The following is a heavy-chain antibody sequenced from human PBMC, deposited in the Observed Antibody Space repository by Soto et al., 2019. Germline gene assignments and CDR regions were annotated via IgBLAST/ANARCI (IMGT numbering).Heavy chain of an antibody. D-gene: IGHD1-7*01. CDR1: GGSISSYY. V-gene: IGHV4-59*01. J-gene: IGHJ6*02. CDR3: AREGLTGTIGLYYYYGMDV. Sequence: QVQLQESGPGLVKPSETLSLTCTVSGGSISSYYWSWIRQPPGKGLEWIGYIYYSGSTNYNPSLNSRGPXSXDXXKNQFSRKLSSVTAADTAVYYCAREGLTGTIGLYYYYGMDVWGQGTTVTVSS. CDR2: IYYSGST.